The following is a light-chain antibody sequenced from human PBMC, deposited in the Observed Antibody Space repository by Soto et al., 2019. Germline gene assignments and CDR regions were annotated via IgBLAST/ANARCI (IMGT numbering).Light chain of an antibody. CDR2: DTS. Sequence: ETVLTQSPATLSLSPGERATPSCRASQSISNFLAWYQQKPGQAPRLLIYDTSNRATGIPARFSGSGSGTDFTLTISSLEPEDCAVYYCQQRSSWLTFGGGTKVEIK. V-gene: IGKV3-11*01. CDR1: QSISNF. CDR3: QQRSSWLT. J-gene: IGKJ4*01.